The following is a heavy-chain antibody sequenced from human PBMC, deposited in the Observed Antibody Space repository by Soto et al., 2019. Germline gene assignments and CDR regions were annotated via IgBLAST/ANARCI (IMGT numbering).Heavy chain of an antibody. CDR2: ISYDGSNK. D-gene: IGHD3-22*01. CDR3: AKDPPPDYYDSSGYYFDY. CDR1: GFTFSSYG. Sequence: PGGSLRLSCAASGFTFSSYGMHWVRQAPGKGLEWVAVISYDGSNKYYADSVKGRFTISRDNSKNTLYLQMNSLRAEDTAVYYCAKDPPPDYYDSSGYYFDYWGQGTLVTVSS. V-gene: IGHV3-30*18. J-gene: IGHJ4*02.